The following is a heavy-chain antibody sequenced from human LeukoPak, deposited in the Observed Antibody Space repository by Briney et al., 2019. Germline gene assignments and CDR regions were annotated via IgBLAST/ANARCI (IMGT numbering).Heavy chain of an antibody. Sequence: PGGSLRLSCVASGFTFNSYSMNWVRQAPGRDLEWVSSITPSSNYTYYTDSVKGRFTIPRDKARTSLCLQMNSLRAEDTAIYFCVRAPAYESSNYYPWYFDHWGQGTPVSVSS. D-gene: IGHD3-22*01. CDR2: ITPSSNYT. V-gene: IGHV3-21*01. CDR3: VRAPAYESSNYYPWYFDH. J-gene: IGHJ4*02. CDR1: GFTFNSYS.